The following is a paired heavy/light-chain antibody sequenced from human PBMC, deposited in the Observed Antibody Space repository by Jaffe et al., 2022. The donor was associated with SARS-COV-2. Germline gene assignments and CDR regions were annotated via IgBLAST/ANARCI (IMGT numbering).Light chain of an antibody. J-gene: IGKJ5*01. CDR3: LQHDNFPFT. V-gene: IGKV5-2*01. Sequence: ETTLTQSPAFMSATPGDKVNISCKASQDIDDDMNWYQQKPGEAAIFIIQEATTLVPGIPPRFSGSGYGTDFTLTINNIESEDAAYYFCLQHDNFPFTFGQGTRLEIK. CDR1: QDIDDD. CDR2: EAT.
Heavy chain of an antibody. Sequence: QVQLVESGGGVVQPGRSLRLSCAASGFTFSGFGMHWVRQAPGKGLDWVAVISYDGSKKYYADSVKGRFTISRDNSKNTLYLQMNSLRAEDTAVYYCAKDLGNSGSYYGMDVWGQGTTVTVSS. CDR3: AKDLGNSGSYYGMDV. CDR1: GFTFSGFG. J-gene: IGHJ6*02. D-gene: IGHD1-26*01. CDR2: ISYDGSKK. V-gene: IGHV3-30*18.